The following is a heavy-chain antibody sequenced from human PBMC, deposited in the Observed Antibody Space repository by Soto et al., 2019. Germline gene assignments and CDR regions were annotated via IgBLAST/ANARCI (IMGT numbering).Heavy chain of an antibody. CDR2: INPNSGGT. CDR1: GYTFTGYY. J-gene: IGHJ6*02. Sequence: GASVKVSCKASGYTFTGYYMHWVRQAPGQGLEWMGWINPNSGGTNYAQKFQGWVTMTRDTSISTAYMELSRLRSDDTAVYYCARGAWSGYDPPASYYYYGMDVWGQGTTVTVSS. V-gene: IGHV1-2*04. CDR3: ARGAWSGYDPPASYYYYGMDV. D-gene: IGHD5-12*01.